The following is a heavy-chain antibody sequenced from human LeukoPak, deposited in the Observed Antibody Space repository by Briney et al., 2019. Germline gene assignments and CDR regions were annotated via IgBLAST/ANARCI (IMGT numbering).Heavy chain of an antibody. V-gene: IGHV3-21*01. D-gene: IGHD3-22*01. J-gene: IGHJ4*02. CDR2: ISSSSSYI. CDR1: RFTFSSYS. CDR3: AREGTYYDSSGYYVLFDY. Sequence: GGSLRLSCAAPRFTFSSYSMNWVRQAPGKGLEWVSSISSSSSYIYYADSVKGRFTISRDNAKNSLYLQMNSLRAEDTAVYYCAREGTYYDSSGYYVLFDYWGQGTLVTVSS.